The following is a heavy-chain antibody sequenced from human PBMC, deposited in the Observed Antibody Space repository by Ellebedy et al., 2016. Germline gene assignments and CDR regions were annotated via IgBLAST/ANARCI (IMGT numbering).Heavy chain of an antibody. Sequence: GESLKISCAASGFTFRTYGTHWVRQAPGKGLEWVTVICYDADSVKGRFTISRDNSKNTLCLQMNSRRDEDTAVYDCAREGVSGLPIRGFMSPLDHWGLGTRVAVSS. CDR3: AREGVSGLPIRGFMSPLDH. D-gene: IGHD3-10*01. J-gene: IGHJ4*02. CDR1: GFTFRTYG. V-gene: IGHV3-33*01. CDR2: ICYD.